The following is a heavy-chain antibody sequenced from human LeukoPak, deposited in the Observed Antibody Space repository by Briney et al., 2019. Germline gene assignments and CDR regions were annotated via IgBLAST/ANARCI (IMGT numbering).Heavy chain of an antibody. V-gene: IGHV3-21*01. Sequence: NPGGSLRLSCTASGFIFSTYTMNWVRQAPGKGLEWVSSISSGSSDRYYADSVKGRFTISRDDAKNSLYLQMNSLRAEDTAVYYCARHSWGSSSWYVQSEAFDIWGQGTMVTVSS. D-gene: IGHD6-13*01. CDR3: ARHSWGSSSWYVQSEAFDI. CDR2: ISSGSSDR. CDR1: GFIFSTYT. J-gene: IGHJ3*02.